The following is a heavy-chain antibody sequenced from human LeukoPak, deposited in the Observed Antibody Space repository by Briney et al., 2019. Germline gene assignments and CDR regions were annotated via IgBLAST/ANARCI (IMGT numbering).Heavy chain of an antibody. V-gene: IGHV4-31*03. Sequence: SETLSLTCTVSGGSISSGGYYWSWIRQHPGKGLEWIGYIYYSGSTYYNPSLKSRVTISVDTSKNQFSLKLSSVTAADTAVYYCARFNYIGWFDRWGQGTLVTVSS. CDR2: IYYSGST. D-gene: IGHD1-7*01. CDR1: GGSISSGGYY. J-gene: IGHJ5*02. CDR3: ARFNYIGWFDR.